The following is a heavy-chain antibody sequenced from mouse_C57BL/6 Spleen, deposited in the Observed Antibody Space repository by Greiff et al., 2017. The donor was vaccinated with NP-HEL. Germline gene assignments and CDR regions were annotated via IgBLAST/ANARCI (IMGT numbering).Heavy chain of an antibody. CDR2: IDPSDSYT. CDR3: AILTTVEGY. CDR1: GYTFTSYW. J-gene: IGHJ2*01. D-gene: IGHD1-1*01. V-gene: IGHV1-69*01. Sequence: QVQLQQPGAELVMPGASVKLSCKASGYTFTSYWMHWVKQRPGRGLEWIGEIDPSDSYTNYNQKFKGKSTLTVDKSSSTAYMQLSSLTSEDSAVYYCAILTTVEGYWGQGTTLTVSS.